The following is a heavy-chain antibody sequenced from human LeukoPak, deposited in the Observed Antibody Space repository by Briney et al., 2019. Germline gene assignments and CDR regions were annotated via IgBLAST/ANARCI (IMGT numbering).Heavy chain of an antibody. CDR3: ARVDIVVVPAAHNWFDP. CDR2: IIPIFGTA. Sequence: ASVKVSCKASGGTFSSYAISWVRQAPGHGLEWMGGIIPIFGTANYAQKFQGRVTITADKSTSTAYMELSSLRSEDTAVYYCARVDIVVVPAAHNWFDPWGQGTLVTVSS. D-gene: IGHD2-2*03. CDR1: GGTFSSYA. J-gene: IGHJ5*02. V-gene: IGHV1-69*06.